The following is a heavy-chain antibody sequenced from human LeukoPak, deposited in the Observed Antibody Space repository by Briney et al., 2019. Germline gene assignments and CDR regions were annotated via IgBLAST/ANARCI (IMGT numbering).Heavy chain of an antibody. CDR1: GDSINSYY. D-gene: IGHD6-13*01. Sequence: SETLSLTCTVSGDSINSYYWSWIRQPPGKGLEWIGYIYYSGRTNYNPSLKSRVTISVDTSKNQFSLKLSSVTAADTAVYYCARGAWSSSEGPDYWGQGTLVTVSS. CDR3: ARGAWSSSEGPDY. V-gene: IGHV4-59*01. J-gene: IGHJ4*02. CDR2: IYYSGRT.